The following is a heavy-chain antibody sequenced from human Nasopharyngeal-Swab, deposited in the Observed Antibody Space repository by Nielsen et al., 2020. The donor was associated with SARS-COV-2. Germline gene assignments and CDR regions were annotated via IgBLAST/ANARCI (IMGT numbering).Heavy chain of an antibody. Sequence: GESLKISCAASGFTFSKFYMSWVRQAAGKGLEWVANIKQDGSGSCYVDSVKGRFTISRDDANNSLYLQMNSLRAGDTGVYYCARGGSSFPFDYWGPGTLVTVSS. CDR2: IKQDGSGS. J-gene: IGHJ4*02. D-gene: IGHD6-13*01. CDR3: ARGGSSFPFDY. CDR1: GFTFSKFY. V-gene: IGHV3-7*01.